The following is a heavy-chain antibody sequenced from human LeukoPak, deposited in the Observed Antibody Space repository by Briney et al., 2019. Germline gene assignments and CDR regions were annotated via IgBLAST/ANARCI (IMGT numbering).Heavy chain of an antibody. Sequence: ASVKVSCKASGYTFTSYDINWVRQATGQGLEWMGWMNPNSGNTGYAHKFQGRVTMTRNTSISTAYMELSSLRSEDTAVYYCARGRITFGGVIVIQYFDYWGQGTLVTVSS. J-gene: IGHJ4*02. CDR2: MNPNSGNT. CDR3: ARGRITFGGVIVIQYFDY. CDR1: GYTFTSYD. D-gene: IGHD3-16*02. V-gene: IGHV1-8*01.